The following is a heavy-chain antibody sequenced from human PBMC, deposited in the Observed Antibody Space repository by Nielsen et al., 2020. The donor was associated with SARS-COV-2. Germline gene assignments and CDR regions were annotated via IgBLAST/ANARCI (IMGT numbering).Heavy chain of an antibody. CDR1: GFTFGDYA. J-gene: IGHJ4*02. CDR3: ARDREPGYNAVDY. V-gene: IGHV3-23*01. D-gene: IGHD1-14*01. Sequence: GESLKISCTASGFTFGDYAVMWVRQAPGKGLEWVSTISGSGGATYYADSVKGRFTISRDNAKNSLYLRMNSLRAEDTAIYYCARDREPGYNAVDYWGQGTLVTVSS. CDR2: ISGSGGAT.